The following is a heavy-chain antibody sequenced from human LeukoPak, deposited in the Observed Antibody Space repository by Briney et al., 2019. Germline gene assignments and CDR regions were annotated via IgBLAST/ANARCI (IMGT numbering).Heavy chain of an antibody. Sequence: SETLSLTCSVSGYSISSGYYWGWIRQPPGKGLEWIGSTYHSGSTYYNPSLKSRVTISVDTSKNQFSLKLSSVTAADTAVYYCARDGPYYYDSSGNGVFDYWGQGTLVTVSS. J-gene: IGHJ4*02. CDR1: GYSISSGYY. CDR3: ARDGPYYYDSSGNGVFDY. CDR2: TYHSGST. D-gene: IGHD3-22*01. V-gene: IGHV4-38-2*02.